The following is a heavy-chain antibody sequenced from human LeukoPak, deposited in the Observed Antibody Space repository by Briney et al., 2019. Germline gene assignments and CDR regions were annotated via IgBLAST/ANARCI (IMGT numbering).Heavy chain of an antibody. V-gene: IGHV3-21*01. D-gene: IGHD2-2*01. CDR2: ISSSSSYI. CDR3: ARGGMRYCSSTSCPNYFDY. CDR1: GFTFSSYS. Sequence: GGSLRLSCAASGFTFSSYSMNWVRQAPGKGLEWVSPISSSSSYIYYADSVKGRFTISRDNAKNSLYLQMNSLRAEDTAVYYCARGGMRYCSSTSCPNYFDYWGQGTLVTVSS. J-gene: IGHJ4*02.